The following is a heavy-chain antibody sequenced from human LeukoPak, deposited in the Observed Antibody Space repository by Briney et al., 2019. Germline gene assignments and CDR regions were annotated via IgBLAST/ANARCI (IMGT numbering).Heavy chain of an antibody. V-gene: IGHV4-34*01. J-gene: IGHJ6*02. CDR1: GGSLSGYY. CDR3: ARTKLGEQLVPYYYYGMDV. Sequence: SETLSLTCAVYGGSLSGYYWSWIRQPPGKGLEWIGEINHSGSTNYNPSLKSRVTISVDTSKNQFSLKLSSVTAADTAVYYCARTKLGEQLVPYYYYGMDVWGQGTTVTVSS. D-gene: IGHD6-6*01. CDR2: INHSGST.